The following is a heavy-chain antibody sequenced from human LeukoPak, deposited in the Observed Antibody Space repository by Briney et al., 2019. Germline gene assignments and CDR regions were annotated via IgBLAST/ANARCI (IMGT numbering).Heavy chain of an antibody. CDR3: ARDQRRITIFGVVIPRSQYNWFDP. D-gene: IGHD3-3*01. CDR2: INPSGGGT. CDR1: GYTFTSYY. J-gene: IGHJ5*02. V-gene: IGHV1-46*01. Sequence: ASVRVSCKASGYTFTSYYMHWVRQAPGQGLEWMGIINPSGGGTSNAQKFQGRVTMTRDTSTSTVYMELSSLRSEDTAVYYCARDQRRITIFGVVIPRSQYNWFDPWGQGTLVTVSS.